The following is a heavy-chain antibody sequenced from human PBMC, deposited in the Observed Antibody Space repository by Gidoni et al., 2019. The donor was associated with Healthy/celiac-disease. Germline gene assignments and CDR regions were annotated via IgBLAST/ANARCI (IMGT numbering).Heavy chain of an antibody. V-gene: IGHV1-2*02. CDR3: ARGYYDILTGRSDYRY. J-gene: IGHJ4*02. D-gene: IGHD3-9*01. Sequence: QVQLVQSGAEVKKPGASVKVSCKASGSTFTGYYMHWVRQAPGQGLEWMGWINPNSGGTNYAQKFQGRVTMTRDTSISTAYMELSRLRSDDTAVYYCARGYYDILTGRSDYRYWGQGTLVTVSS. CDR2: INPNSGGT. CDR1: GSTFTGYY.